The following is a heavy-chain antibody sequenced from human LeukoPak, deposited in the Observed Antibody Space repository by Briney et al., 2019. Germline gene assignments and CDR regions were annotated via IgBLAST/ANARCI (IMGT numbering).Heavy chain of an antibody. CDR2: IGTAGDT. CDR1: GFTISSYD. V-gene: IGHV3-13*01. D-gene: IGHD2-15*01. J-gene: IGHJ4*02. Sequence: GGSLRLSCAASGFTISSYDMHWVRQATGKGLEWVSAIGTAGDTYYPGSVKGRFTISRENAKNSLYLQMNSLRAGDTAVYYCARAPDSSGVFDYWGQGTLVTVSS. CDR3: ARAPDSSGVFDY.